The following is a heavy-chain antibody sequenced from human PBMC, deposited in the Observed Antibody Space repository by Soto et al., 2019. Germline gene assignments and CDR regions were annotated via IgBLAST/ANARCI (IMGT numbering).Heavy chain of an antibody. CDR3: AKCGQGCYYPV. V-gene: IGHV3-7*03. CDR1: EFIFNTHW. D-gene: IGHD3-10*01. Sequence: VGSLRLSCVSSEFIFNTHWMSCVRHAPGKGLEWVASINQDGSAKKYGKSVEGRFTISRDNDKNSLYLQMNNLSADDTAVYYCAKCGQGCYYPVWGQGATVNVS. CDR2: INQDGSAK. J-gene: IGHJ6*01.